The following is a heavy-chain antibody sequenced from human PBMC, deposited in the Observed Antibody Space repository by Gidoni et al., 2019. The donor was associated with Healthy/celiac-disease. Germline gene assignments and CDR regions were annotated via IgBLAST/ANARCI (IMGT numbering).Heavy chain of an antibody. CDR3: ARDREERYFDWLLWGAFDI. CDR2: IWYDGSNK. D-gene: IGHD3-9*01. Sequence: QVQLVESGGGVVQPGRSLRLSCAASGFTFSSYGMHWVRQAPGKGLEWVAVIWYDGSNKYYADSVKGRFTISRDNSKNTLYLQMNSLRAEDTAVYYCARDREERYFDWLLWGAFDIWGQGTMVTVSS. CDR1: GFTFSSYG. J-gene: IGHJ3*02. V-gene: IGHV3-33*01.